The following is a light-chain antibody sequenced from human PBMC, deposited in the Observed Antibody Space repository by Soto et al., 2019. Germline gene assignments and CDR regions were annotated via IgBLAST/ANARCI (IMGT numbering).Light chain of an antibody. Sequence: IQMTQYPSSLSSADWYRVSITCQASQDISNYLNWYQQKLGKAPKLLIYDASNLETGVPSRFSGSGSGTDFTFTISSLQPEDIATYYCQQYSHLITFGQGTRLEIK. CDR3: QQYSHLIT. J-gene: IGKJ5*01. CDR1: QDISNY. V-gene: IGKV1-33*01. CDR2: DAS.